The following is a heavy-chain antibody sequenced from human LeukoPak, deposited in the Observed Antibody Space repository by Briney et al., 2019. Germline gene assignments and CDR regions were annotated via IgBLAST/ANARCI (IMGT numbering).Heavy chain of an antibody. CDR2: LQFDGSNK. CDR1: GFTFSGYG. D-gene: IGHD5/OR15-5a*01. V-gene: IGHV3-30*02. CDR3: AKDRGSSVYVEHLDY. Sequence: PGGSLRLSCAASGFTFSGYGMHWVRQAPGKGLEWVAFLQFDGSNKNYGDSVKGRFTISRDNSKHTLYLQMNNLRSEDTAVYYCAKDRGSSVYVEHLDYWGQGTLVSVSS. J-gene: IGHJ4*02.